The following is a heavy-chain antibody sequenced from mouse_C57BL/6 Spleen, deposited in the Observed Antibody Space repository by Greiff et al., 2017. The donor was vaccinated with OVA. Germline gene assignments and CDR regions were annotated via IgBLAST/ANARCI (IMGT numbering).Heavy chain of an antibody. Sequence: EVQLQQSGPELVKPGASVKISCKASGYTFTDYYMNWVKQSHGKSLEWIGDINPNNGGTSYNQKFKGKATLTVDKSSSTAYMELRSLTSEDSAVYYCAGGGNPFDYWGQGTTLTVSS. V-gene: IGHV1-26*01. CDR3: AGGGNPFDY. CDR1: GYTFTDYY. D-gene: IGHD2-1*01. J-gene: IGHJ2*01. CDR2: INPNNGGT.